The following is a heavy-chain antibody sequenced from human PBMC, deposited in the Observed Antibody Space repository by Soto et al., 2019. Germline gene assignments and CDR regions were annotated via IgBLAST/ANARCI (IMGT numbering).Heavy chain of an antibody. D-gene: IGHD2-2*01. V-gene: IGHV1-69*01. CDR2: IIPIVGTG. CDR1: GGTFSNYA. Sequence: QVQLVQSGAEVRKPGSSVTVSCKASGGTFSNYAISWVRQAPGQGLEWMGGIIPIVGTGSYAQKFQGRVTITADEPTTTAYMELSSLRFEDTAVYYCAGVVILVPTASTHYYSHMDGWGPGTTVTVSS. CDR3: AGVVILVPTASTHYYSHMDG. J-gene: IGHJ6*02.